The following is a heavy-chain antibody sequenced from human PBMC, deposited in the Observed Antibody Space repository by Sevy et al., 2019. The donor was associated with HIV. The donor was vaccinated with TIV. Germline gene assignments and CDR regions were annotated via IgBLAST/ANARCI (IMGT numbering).Heavy chain of an antibody. D-gene: IGHD3-22*01. J-gene: IGHJ4*02. V-gene: IGHV3-49*03. CDR2: IRSKAYGGTT. CDR1: GFTFDDYT. CDR3: TRDLGYYDSSRMYDY. Sequence: GGSLRLSCTASGFTFDDYTMSWFRQAPGKGLEWVGFIRSKAYGGTTEYAASVKGRFTISRDDSKSNAFLQMNSLKTEDTAVYYCTRDLGYYDSSRMYDYWGQGTLVTVSS.